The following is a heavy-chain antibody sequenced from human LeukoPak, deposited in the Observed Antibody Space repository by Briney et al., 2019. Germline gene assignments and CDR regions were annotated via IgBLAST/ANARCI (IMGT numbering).Heavy chain of an antibody. V-gene: IGHV4-59*01. CDR2: IYYSGST. D-gene: IGHD3-10*01. CDR3: ARGRWFGEYHYYYYYGMDV. CDR1: GGPTSSYY. Sequence: MPSETLSLTCTVSGGPTSSYYWSWIRHPPGKGLEWLGYIYYSGSTNYNPSLKSRVTISVDTSKNQFSLKLSSVTAADTAVYYCARGRWFGEYHYYYYYGMDVWGQGTTVTVSS. J-gene: IGHJ6*02.